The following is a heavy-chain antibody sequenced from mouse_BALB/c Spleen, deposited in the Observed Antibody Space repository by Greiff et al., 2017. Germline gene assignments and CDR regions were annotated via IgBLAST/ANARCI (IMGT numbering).Heavy chain of an antibody. J-gene: IGHJ3*01. CDR3: ARWRFAY. V-gene: IGHV5-17*02. CDR2: ISSGSSTI. Sequence: DVMLVESGGGLVQPGGSRKLSCAASGFTFSSFGMHWVRQAPEKGLEWVAYISSGSSTIYYADTVKGRFTISRDNPKNTLFLQMTSLRSEDTAMYYCARWRFAYWGQGTLVTVSA. CDR1: GFTFSSFG.